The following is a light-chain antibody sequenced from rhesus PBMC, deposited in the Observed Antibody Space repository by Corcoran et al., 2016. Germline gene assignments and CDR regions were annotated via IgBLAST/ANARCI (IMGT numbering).Light chain of an antibody. CDR1: QSVRSS. CDR2: VAS. V-gene: IGKV3-35*01. CDR3: QQYNKRPWT. J-gene: IGKJ1*01. Sequence: EIVLTQSPATLSLSPGERATLSCRASQSVRSSLAWYQQKPGQAPRLLIYVASNRATGIPDRFCGSGAGTDFTLTVSSLEPEDVGVYYCQQYNKRPWTFGQGTKVEI.